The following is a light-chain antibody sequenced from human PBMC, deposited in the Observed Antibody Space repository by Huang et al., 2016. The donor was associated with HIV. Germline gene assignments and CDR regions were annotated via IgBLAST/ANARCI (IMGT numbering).Light chain of an antibody. J-gene: IGKJ4*01. CDR3: QQYYSSPLT. Sequence: DIVMTQSPDSLAVSLGERATINCKSSQSVLYRSNNNNYVAWYQQKPGQPPKLLIYWASTREAGVPDRFSGSGSETDFTLTISSLQAEDVAVYYCQQYYSSPLTFGGGTKVEIK. CDR2: WAS. CDR1: QSVLYRSNNNNY. V-gene: IGKV4-1*01.